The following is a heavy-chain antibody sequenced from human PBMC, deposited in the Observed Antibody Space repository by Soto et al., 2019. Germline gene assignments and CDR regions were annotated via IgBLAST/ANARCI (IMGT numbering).Heavy chain of an antibody. CDR2: ISESGDST. CDR1: GFIFGNYM. J-gene: IGHJ3*02. CDR3: APHVYCSGGSCHYDAFDI. V-gene: IGHV3-23*01. Sequence: EVQLLESGGGLVQPGESLRLSCAVSGFIFGNYMMTWVRQAPGKGLEWVSTISESGDSTYYADCVKGRFTISRDSSKNTLYLQMDSLGAEDTAVYYCAPHVYCSGGSCHYDAFDIRGQGTMVTVSS. D-gene: IGHD2-15*01.